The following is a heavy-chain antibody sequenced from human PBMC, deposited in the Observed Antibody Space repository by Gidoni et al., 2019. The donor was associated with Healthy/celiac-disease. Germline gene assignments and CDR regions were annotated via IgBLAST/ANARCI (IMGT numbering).Heavy chain of an antibody. CDR1: GFTVSSNY. CDR3: ARTPDYGDYWYWFDP. CDR2: IYSGGST. D-gene: IGHD4-17*01. V-gene: IGHV3-53*01. Sequence: EVQLVESGGGLIQPGGSLRLSCAASGFTVSSNYMSWVRQAPGKGLEWVSVIYSGGSTYYADSVKGRFTISRDNSKNTLYLQMNSLRAEDTAVYYCARTPDYGDYWYWFDPWGQGTLVTVSS. J-gene: IGHJ5*02.